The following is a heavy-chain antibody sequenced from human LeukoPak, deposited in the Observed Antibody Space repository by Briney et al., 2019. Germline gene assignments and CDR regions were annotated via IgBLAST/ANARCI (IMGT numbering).Heavy chain of an antibody. CDR2: IYTSGST. CDR1: GDSISGYY. V-gene: IGHV4-4*07. D-gene: IGHD4-17*01. Sequence: SETLSLTCTVSGDSISGYYWNWIRQPAGKGLEWIGRIYTSGSTNYNPSLKSRVTISVDTSKNQFSLKLSSVTAADTAVYYCAREPSTVTTPIPFDYWGQGTLVTVSS. J-gene: IGHJ4*02. CDR3: AREPSTVTTPIPFDY.